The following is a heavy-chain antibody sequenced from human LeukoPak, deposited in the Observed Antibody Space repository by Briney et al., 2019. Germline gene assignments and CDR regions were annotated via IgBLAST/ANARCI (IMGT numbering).Heavy chain of an antibody. CDR2: TSSSDSGK. V-gene: IGHV3-23*01. CDR3: AELGITMIGGV. D-gene: IGHD3-10*02. J-gene: IGHJ6*04. CDR1: GFTLSSYA. Sequence: GGSLRLSCVVSGFTLSSYAMSWVRQAPGKGLGWVAATSSSDSGKYHADSVRGRFTISRDNSKNTVYLQMNSLRAEDTAVYYCAELGITMIGGVWGKGTTVTISS.